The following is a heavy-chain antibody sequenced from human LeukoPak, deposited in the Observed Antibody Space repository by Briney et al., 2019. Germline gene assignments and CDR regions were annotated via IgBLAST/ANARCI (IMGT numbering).Heavy chain of an antibody. D-gene: IGHD6-13*01. CDR1: GFTFSSYW. Sequence: GGSLRLSCAASGFTFSSYWMNWVRQAPGKGLEWVANIKEDGSDKYYVDSVKGRFTISRDNAKKSLYLQMNSLRAEDTAIYYCARGAMAAAGYWGQGTPVTVSS. CDR2: IKEDGSDK. J-gene: IGHJ4*02. CDR3: ARGAMAAAGY. V-gene: IGHV3-7*01.